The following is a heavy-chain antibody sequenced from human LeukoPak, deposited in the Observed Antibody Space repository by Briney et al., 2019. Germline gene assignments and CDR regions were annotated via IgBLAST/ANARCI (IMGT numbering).Heavy chain of an antibody. CDR1: GYTFTSYG. CDR3: ASSDDYGGNSGSFDY. V-gene: IGHV1-18*01. J-gene: IGHJ4*02. Sequence: ASVKVSCKASGYTFTSYGIRWVRQAPGQGLEWMGWIRAYNGNTNYAQKLQGRVTMTTDTSTSTAYMELRSLRSDDTAVYYCASSDDYGGNSGSFDYWGQGTLVTVSS. CDR2: IRAYNGNT. D-gene: IGHD4-23*01.